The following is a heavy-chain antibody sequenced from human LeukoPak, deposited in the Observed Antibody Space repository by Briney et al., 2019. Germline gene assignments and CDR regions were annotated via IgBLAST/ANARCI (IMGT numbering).Heavy chain of an antibody. CDR2: INHSGST. Sequence: SETLSLTCAVYGGSFSGYYWSWIRQPPGKGLEWIGEINHSGSTNYNPSLKSRVTISVDTSKNQFSLKLSSVTAADTAVYYCARDQTPYYFDYWGQGTLVTVSS. CDR1: GGSFSGYY. CDR3: ARDQTPYYFDY. V-gene: IGHV4-34*01. J-gene: IGHJ4*02.